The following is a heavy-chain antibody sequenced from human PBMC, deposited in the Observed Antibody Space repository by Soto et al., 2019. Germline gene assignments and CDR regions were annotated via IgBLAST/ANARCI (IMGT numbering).Heavy chain of an antibody. J-gene: IGHJ4*02. D-gene: IGHD1-26*01. CDR3: ASCLEPWELLSSLDY. CDR2: ISYDGSHK. V-gene: IGHV3-30-3*01. Sequence: GGSLRLSCAASGFTFSSHSMHWVRQAPGKGLEWVAVISYDGSHKYYADSVKGRFTISRDDSKNTVFLQMNSLRVEDTAVYYCASCLEPWELLSSLDYWGQGTLVTVSS. CDR1: GFTFSSHS.